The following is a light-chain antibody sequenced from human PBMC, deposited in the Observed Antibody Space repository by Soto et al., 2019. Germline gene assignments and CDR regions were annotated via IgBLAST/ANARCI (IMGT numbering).Light chain of an antibody. CDR1: QGISNY. Sequence: DIQMTQSPSSLSASVGDRVTITCRASQGISNYLAWYQQKPGKVPKLLIYAASTLQSGVPSRFSRSGSGTDFTLTISSLQPEDVATYYCPKYNSAPKTFGQATKVDIK. J-gene: IGKJ1*01. CDR3: PKYNSAPKT. V-gene: IGKV1-27*01. CDR2: AAS.